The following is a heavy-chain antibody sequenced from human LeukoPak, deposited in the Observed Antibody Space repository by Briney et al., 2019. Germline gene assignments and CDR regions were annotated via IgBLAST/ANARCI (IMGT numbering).Heavy chain of an antibody. J-gene: IGHJ4*02. D-gene: IGHD6-13*01. Sequence: GGSLRLSCAASGFTFSRYWMSWVRRAPGRGLEWVANIKQDGSQKSYVDSVKGRFTISRDNAKSSLYLQMNSLRADDTAVYYCARVAEAAAFDYWGQGTLVTVSS. CDR2: IKQDGSQK. CDR1: GFTFSRYW. V-gene: IGHV3-7*01. CDR3: ARVAEAAAFDY.